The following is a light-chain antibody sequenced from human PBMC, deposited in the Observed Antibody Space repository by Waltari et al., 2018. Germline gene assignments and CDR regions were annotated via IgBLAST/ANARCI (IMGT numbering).Light chain of an antibody. J-gene: IGKJ2*01. CDR1: QSLTKRY. CDR3: QQYGSSVMYT. CDR2: GAS. V-gene: IGKV3-20*01. Sequence: VLTQSPGTLSLSPGERATLSCRASQSLTKRYLAWYQQKPGQAPRLLIYGASSRAAGSPDRFSGSGSGTDFTLTISRLEPDDFAVYYCQQYGSSVMYTFGQGTKLEIK.